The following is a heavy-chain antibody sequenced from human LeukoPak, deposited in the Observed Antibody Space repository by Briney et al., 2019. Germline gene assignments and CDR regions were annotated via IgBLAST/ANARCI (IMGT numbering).Heavy chain of an antibody. J-gene: IGHJ4*02. CDR1: GGTFSSYA. CDR3: ASNPHPYYYDSSGYYLGFDY. V-gene: IGHV1-69*05. D-gene: IGHD3-22*01. CDR2: IIPIFGTA. Sequence: SVKVSCKASGGTFSSYAISWVRQAPGQGLEWMGRIIPIFGTANYAQKFQGRVTITTDESTSTAYMELSSLRSGDTAVYYCASNPHPYYYDSSGYYLGFDYWGQGTLVTVSS.